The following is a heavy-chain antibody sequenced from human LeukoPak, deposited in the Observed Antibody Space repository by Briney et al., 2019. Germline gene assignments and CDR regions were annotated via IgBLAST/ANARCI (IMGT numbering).Heavy chain of an antibody. CDR3: ARDPDY. V-gene: IGHV3-48*03. CDR1: GFTFSDYE. Sequence: GGSLRLSCAASGFTFSDYEMNWVRQAPGKGLEWLSHISISGTTIHYADSVKGRFTISRDNAKNSVYLQMNSLRAEDTAVYYCARDPDYWGQGTLATVSS. J-gene: IGHJ4*02. CDR2: ISISGTTI.